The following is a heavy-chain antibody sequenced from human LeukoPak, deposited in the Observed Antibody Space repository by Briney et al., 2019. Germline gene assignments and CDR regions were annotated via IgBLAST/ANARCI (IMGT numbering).Heavy chain of an antibody. CDR2: ISSSSSYI. D-gene: IGHD2-2*01. J-gene: IGHJ4*02. CDR3: ASTRGFRCSSTTCYDGFDC. Sequence: GGSLRLSCAASGFTFSSYSMNWVRQAPGKGLEWVSSISSSSSYIYYVDSVKRRFTISRDNAKNSLYLQMNSLRAEDTAVYYCASTRGFRCSSTTCYDGFDCWGQGTLVTVSS. CDR1: GFTFSSYS. V-gene: IGHV3-21*01.